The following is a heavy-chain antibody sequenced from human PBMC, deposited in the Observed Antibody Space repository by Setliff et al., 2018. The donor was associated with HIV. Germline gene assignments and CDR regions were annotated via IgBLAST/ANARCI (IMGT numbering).Heavy chain of an antibody. CDR3: ARVVWMAAAGTIDYYYYGMDI. D-gene: IGHD6-13*01. J-gene: IGHJ6*02. V-gene: IGHV4-4*07. Sequence: PSETLSLTCTVSGGSVSNYYWSWIRQPAGKGLEWIGRIYSTGSTNYNPSLKSRVTISVDTSKNQFSLKLRSVPAADTAVYYCARVVWMAAAGTIDYYYYGMDIWGQGTTVTVSS. CDR1: GGSVSNYY. CDR2: IYSTGST.